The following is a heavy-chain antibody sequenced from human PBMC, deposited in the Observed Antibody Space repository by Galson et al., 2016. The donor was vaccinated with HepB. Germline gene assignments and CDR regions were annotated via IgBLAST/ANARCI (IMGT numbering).Heavy chain of an antibody. Sequence: CAISGDSVTNHGAAWTWIRQSPSRGLEWLGRTYYRSKWYNTYAVSVKSRITINPDTSKNQFSLQLNSVTLEDTAVYYCARGVAPWALGSLGFHMDVWGHGTTVTVSS. CDR1: GDSVTNHGAA. V-gene: IGHV6-1*01. D-gene: IGHD1-26*01. CDR2: TYYRSKWYN. J-gene: IGHJ6*02. CDR3: ARGVAPWALGSLGFHMDV.